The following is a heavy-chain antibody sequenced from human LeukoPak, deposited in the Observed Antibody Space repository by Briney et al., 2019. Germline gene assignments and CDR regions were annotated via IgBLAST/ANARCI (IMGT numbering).Heavy chain of an antibody. CDR2: INPSGGST. D-gene: IGHD2-2*01. J-gene: IGHJ6*03. Sequence: ASVKVSCKASGYTFTSYYMHWVRQAPGQGLEWMGIINPSGGSTSYAQKFQGRVTMTRDTSTSTVYMELSSLRSEDTAVYYCARDEYYCSSTSCLGRHNYYYYYYMDVWGKGTTVTISS. CDR3: ARDEYYCSSTSCLGRHNYYYYYYMDV. V-gene: IGHV1-46*01. CDR1: GYTFTSYY.